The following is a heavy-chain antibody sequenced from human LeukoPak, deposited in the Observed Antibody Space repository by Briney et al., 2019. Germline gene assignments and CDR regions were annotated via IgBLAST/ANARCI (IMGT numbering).Heavy chain of an antibody. D-gene: IGHD1-26*01. CDR1: GFTFSSYV. J-gene: IGHJ4*02. Sequence: GGSLRLSCVASGFTFSSYVMHWVRQAPGKGLEWVAVISYDGSNKYYADSVKGRFTISRDNSKITLYLQMNSLRAEDTAVYYCAKQGASPLKYFDYWGQGTLVTVSS. CDR2: ISYDGSNK. V-gene: IGHV3-30-3*01. CDR3: AKQGASPLKYFDY.